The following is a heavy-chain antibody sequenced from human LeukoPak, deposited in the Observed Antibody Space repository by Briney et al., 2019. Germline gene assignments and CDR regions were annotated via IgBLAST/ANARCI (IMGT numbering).Heavy chain of an antibody. CDR1: GGSISSYY. CDR2: IYTSGST. V-gene: IGHV4-4*09. CDR3: ARHNPYWNYFDY. D-gene: IGHD1-14*01. Sequence: SETLSLTCTVSGGSISSYYWSWIRQPPGKGLEWIGYIYTSGSTNYNPSLKSRVTISVDTSKNQFPLKLSSVTAADTAVYYCARHNPYWNYFDYWGQGTLVTVSS. J-gene: IGHJ4*02.